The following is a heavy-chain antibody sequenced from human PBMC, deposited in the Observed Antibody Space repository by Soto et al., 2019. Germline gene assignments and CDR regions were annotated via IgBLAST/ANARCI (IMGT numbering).Heavy chain of an antibody. D-gene: IGHD3-10*01. V-gene: IGHV3-48*01. Sequence: EVQLVESGGGLVQPGGSLRLSCAASGFSISDCSMNWVRRAPGKGLEWISYISTNNDAIYYADSVKGRFTISRDNAKNSLYLQMNSLRAEDTALYYCASVLGSRRSGIYPSYWGQGTLVTVSS. CDR2: ISTNNDAI. CDR3: ASVLGSRRSGIYPSY. J-gene: IGHJ4*02. CDR1: GFSISDCS.